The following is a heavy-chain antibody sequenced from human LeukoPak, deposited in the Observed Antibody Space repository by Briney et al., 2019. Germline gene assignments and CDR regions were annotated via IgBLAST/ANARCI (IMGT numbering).Heavy chain of an antibody. CDR2: IYYSGST. CDR3: ARGIVATPDFDY. V-gene: IGHV4-59*01. D-gene: IGHD5-12*01. J-gene: IGHJ4*02. Sequence: PSETLSLTCTVSGGSISSYDWNWIRQPPGKGLEWIGYIYYSGSTNYNPSLKSRVTISVDTSKNQFSLKLSSVTAADTAVYYCARGIVATPDFDYWGQGTLVTVSS. CDR1: GGSISSYD.